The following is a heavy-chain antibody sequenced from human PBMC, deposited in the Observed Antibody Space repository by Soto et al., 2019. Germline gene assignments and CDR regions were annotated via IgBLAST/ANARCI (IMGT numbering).Heavy chain of an antibody. CDR3: GRAGSRVDV. Sequence: PSETLSLTCTVSGGSISSYYWSWIRQPPGKGLEWIGYIYYSGSTNYNPSLKSRVTISVDTSKTQFSLKLRSVTAAETAWDSCGRAGSRVDVWGQVTTVPVSS. V-gene: IGHV4-59*12. J-gene: IGHJ6*02. CDR1: GGSISSYY. CDR2: IYYSGST.